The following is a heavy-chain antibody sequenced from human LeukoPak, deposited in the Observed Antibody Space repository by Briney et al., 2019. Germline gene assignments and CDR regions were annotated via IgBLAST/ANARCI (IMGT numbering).Heavy chain of an antibody. D-gene: IGHD1-26*01. V-gene: IGHV1-46*01. CDR3: ARESGSYYYFDY. Sequence: ASVKVSCKASGYTFTGYYMHWVRQAPGQGLEWMGIINPSGGSTSYAQKFQGRVTMTRDTSTSTVYMELSSLRSEDTAVYYCARESGSYYYFDYWGQGTLVTVSS. J-gene: IGHJ4*02. CDR2: INPSGGST. CDR1: GYTFTGYY.